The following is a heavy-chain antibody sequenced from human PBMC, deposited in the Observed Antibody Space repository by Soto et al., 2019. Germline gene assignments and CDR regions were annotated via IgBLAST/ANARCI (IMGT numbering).Heavy chain of an antibody. J-gene: IGHJ6*02. CDR2: ISGSGGST. Sequence: GGSLRLSCAASGFTFSSYAMSWVRQAPGKGLEWVSAISGSGGSTYYADSVKGRFTISRDNSKNTLYLQMNSLRAEDTAVYYCAKVPRGYSNGGYYYYGMDVWGQGTTVTVSS. D-gene: IGHD5-18*01. V-gene: IGHV3-23*01. CDR1: GFTFSSYA. CDR3: AKVPRGYSNGGYYYYGMDV.